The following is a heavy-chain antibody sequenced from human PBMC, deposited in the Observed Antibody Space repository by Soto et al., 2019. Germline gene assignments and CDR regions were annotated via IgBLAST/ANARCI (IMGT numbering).Heavy chain of an antibody. CDR3: ARVSGSYYYGMDV. J-gene: IGHJ6*02. CDR1: GGSISSSNW. V-gene: IGHV4-4*02. CDR2: IYHSGST. D-gene: IGHD3-10*01. Sequence: QVQLQESGPGLVKPSGTLSLTCAVSGGSISSSNWWSWVRQPPGKGLEWIGEIYHSGSTNYNPSLKRRVTISGDKSKHQFSLKLSSVTAADTAVYYCARVSGSYYYGMDVWGQGTTVTVSS.